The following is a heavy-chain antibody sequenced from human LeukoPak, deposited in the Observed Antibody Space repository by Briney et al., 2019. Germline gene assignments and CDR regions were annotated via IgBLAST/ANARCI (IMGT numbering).Heavy chain of an antibody. J-gene: IGHJ6*02. CDR3: AREGGGQDGLDV. D-gene: IGHD2-15*01. V-gene: IGHV3-7*05. CDR1: GFTFSNYW. CDR2: INQDGSEK. Sequence: PGGSLRLSCAGSGFTFSNYWMSWVRQAPGKGLEWVANINQDGSEKYYADSVKGRFTISRDNAKNSLYLQMNSLRAEDTAVYYCAREGGGQDGLDVWGQGTTVTVFS.